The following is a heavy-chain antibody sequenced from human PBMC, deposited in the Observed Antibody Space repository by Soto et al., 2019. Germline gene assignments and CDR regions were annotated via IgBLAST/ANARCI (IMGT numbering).Heavy chain of an antibody. V-gene: IGHV4-59*01. D-gene: IGHD3-22*01. J-gene: IGHJ5*02. CDR1: GGSISSYY. CDR2: IYYSGGT. Sequence: PSETLSLTCTVSGGSISSYYWSWIRQPPGKGLEWIGYIYYSGGTNYNPSLKSRVTISLDTSKNQFSLKLTSVTAADTAIYYCATNGYNYPNWFDPWGQGTLVTVSS. CDR3: ATNGYNYPNWFDP.